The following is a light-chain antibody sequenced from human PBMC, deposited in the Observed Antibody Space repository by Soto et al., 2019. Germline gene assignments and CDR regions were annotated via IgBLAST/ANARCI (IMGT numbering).Light chain of an antibody. V-gene: IGLV3-25*03. CDR2: KDS. Sequence: SYELTQPPSVSVSPGQTARITCSGDALPKQYAHWYQQKPGQAPVLVIYKDSDRPSGIPERISGSSSGTTVTLTISGVQAEDEADYYCQSADSSGYGGIFGGGTKVTVL. CDR3: QSADSSGYGGI. J-gene: IGLJ2*01. CDR1: ALPKQY.